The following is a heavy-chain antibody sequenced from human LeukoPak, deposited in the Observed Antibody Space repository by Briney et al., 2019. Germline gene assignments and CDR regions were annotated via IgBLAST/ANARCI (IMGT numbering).Heavy chain of an antibody. CDR2: IYTSGST. Sequence: SQTPSLTGTVSGGSISSGSHYWSWIRQPAGKGLEWIGRIYTSGSTNYNPSLKSRVTISVDTSKNQFSLKLSSVTAADTAVYYCARNYDFWSGYNKGGRYYYYMDVWGKGTTVTVSS. V-gene: IGHV4-61*02. J-gene: IGHJ6*03. D-gene: IGHD3-3*01. CDR1: GGSISSGSHY. CDR3: ARNYDFWSGYNKGGRYYYYMDV.